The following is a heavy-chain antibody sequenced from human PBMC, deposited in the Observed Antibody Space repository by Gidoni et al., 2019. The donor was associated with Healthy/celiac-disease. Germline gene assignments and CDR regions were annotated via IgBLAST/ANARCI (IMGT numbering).Heavy chain of an antibody. D-gene: IGHD6-13*01. CDR2: IYYSGST. CDR3: AREGQQLARYWYFDL. Sequence: RQPPGKGLEWIGYIYYSGSTNYNPSLKRRVTISVDTSKNQFSLKLSSVTAADTAVYYCAREGQQLARYWYFDLWGRGTLVTVSS. J-gene: IGHJ2*01. V-gene: IGHV4-59*01.